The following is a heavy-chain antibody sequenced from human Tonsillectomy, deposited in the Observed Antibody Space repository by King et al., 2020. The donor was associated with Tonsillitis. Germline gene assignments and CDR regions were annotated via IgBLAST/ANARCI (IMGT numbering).Heavy chain of an antibody. CDR3: AKDVSYDFWRGYFSDSYYYGMDV. CDR1: GFSFSNCG. D-gene: IGHD3-3*01. CDR2: ISYDGRKK. V-gene: IGHV3-30*18. J-gene: IGHJ6*02. Sequence: VQLVESGGGVVQPGRSLRLSCAASGFSFSNCGMHWVRQAPGKGLEWVTVISYDGRKKYYADSVKGRFTIYRDNSENTLYLQMNSLGAEDTAVYYCAKDVSYDFWRGYFSDSYYYGMDVWGQGTTVTVSS.